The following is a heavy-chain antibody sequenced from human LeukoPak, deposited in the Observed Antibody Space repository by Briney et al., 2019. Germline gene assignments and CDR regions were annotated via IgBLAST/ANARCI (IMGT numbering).Heavy chain of an antibody. J-gene: IGHJ4*02. Sequence: SETLSLTCTVSGGSISSSSYYWGWIRQPPGKGLEWIGSIYYSGSTYYNPPLKSRVTISVDTSKNQFSLKLSSVTAADTAVYYCARVDSGSYYPVYYFDYWGQGTLVTVSS. V-gene: IGHV4-39*07. CDR3: ARVDSGSYYPVYYFDY. CDR1: GGSISSSSYY. CDR2: IYYSGST. D-gene: IGHD1-26*01.